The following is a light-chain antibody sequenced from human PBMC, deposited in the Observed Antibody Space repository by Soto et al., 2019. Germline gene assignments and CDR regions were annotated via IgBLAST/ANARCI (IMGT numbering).Light chain of an antibody. Sequence: QSVLTQPPSVSAAPGQKVTISCSGSSSNIGNNYVSWYQQLPGTAPKLLIYDNNKRPSGIPDRFSGSKSGTSATLGITGLQTGDEADYYCETWDSFLSGVIFGGGTKLTVL. CDR2: DNN. CDR1: SSNIGNNY. V-gene: IGLV1-51*01. J-gene: IGLJ2*01. CDR3: ETWDSFLSGVI.